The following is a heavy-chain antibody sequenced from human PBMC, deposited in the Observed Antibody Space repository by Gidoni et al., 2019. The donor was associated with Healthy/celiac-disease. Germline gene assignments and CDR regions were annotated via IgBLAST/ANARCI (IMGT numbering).Heavy chain of an antibody. CDR3: ANLALYSSSPVVDY. J-gene: IGHJ4*02. D-gene: IGHD6-6*01. CDR1: GGSLSSSNW. V-gene: IGHV4-4*02. Sequence: QVQLQESGPGLVKPSGTLSLTCAVSGGSLSSSNWWSWVRQPPGKGLEWIGEIYHRGSTNHDPSLKSRVTISVDKSKNQFSLKLSSVTAADTAVYYCANLALYSSSPVVDYWGQGTLVTVSS. CDR2: IYHRGST.